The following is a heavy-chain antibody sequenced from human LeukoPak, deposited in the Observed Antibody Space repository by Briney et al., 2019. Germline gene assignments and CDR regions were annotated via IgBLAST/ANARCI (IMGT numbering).Heavy chain of an antibody. Sequence: GASVTVSCKASGYTFTSYYMHWVRQAPGQGLEWMGIINPSGGSTSYAQKFQGRVTMTRDTSTSTVYMELSSLRSEDTAVYYCARDRGLYSSSWNWFDPWGQGTLVTVSS. CDR2: INPSGGST. CDR3: ARDRGLYSSSWNWFDP. D-gene: IGHD6-13*01. J-gene: IGHJ5*02. CDR1: GYTFTSYY. V-gene: IGHV1-46*01.